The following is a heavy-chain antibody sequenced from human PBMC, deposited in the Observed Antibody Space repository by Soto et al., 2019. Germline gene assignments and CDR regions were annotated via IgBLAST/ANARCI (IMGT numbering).Heavy chain of an antibody. V-gene: IGHV5-51*01. CDR1: GYAFSSYW. CDR3: ARGYCTATICDPWFDP. D-gene: IGHD2-8*02. CDR2: IYPGDSDT. J-gene: IGHJ5*02. Sequence: PGESLKISCQGSGYAFSSYWIAWVRQMPGKGLEWMGIIYPGDSDTRYSPSFQGQVTILVDKSITTAYLQWSSLKASDTAMYYCARGYCTATICDPWFDPWGQGTLVTVS.